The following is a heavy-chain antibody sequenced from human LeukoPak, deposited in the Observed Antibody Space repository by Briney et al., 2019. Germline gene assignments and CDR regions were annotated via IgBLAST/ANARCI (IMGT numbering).Heavy chain of an antibody. Sequence: GRSLRLSCAVSGFTFSFSSYAMSWVRQAPGKGLGWVGFIRSKAYGGTTEYAASVKGRFTISRDDSKSIAYLQMNSLKTEDTAVYYCTRVRTSGWYIQANYWGQGTLVTVSS. CDR2: IRSKAYGGTT. V-gene: IGHV3-49*04. D-gene: IGHD6-19*01. CDR3: TRVRTSGWYIQANY. J-gene: IGHJ4*02. CDR1: GFTFSFSSYA.